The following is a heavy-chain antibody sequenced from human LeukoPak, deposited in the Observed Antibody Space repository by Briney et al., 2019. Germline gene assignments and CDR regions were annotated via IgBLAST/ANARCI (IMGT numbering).Heavy chain of an antibody. CDR2: INGYI. J-gene: IGHJ3*01. D-gene: IGHD2-15*01. CDR3: TRGGGYCSGDPCHSYDAFDV. CDR1: GFAVRDYT. V-gene: IGHV3-21*01. Sequence: GGSRRLSCSASGFAVRDYTMNWVRQAPGKGLEWVSSINGYINYADPVKGRFTVSRDIAERSVYLQLNSLRVEDTAVYFCTRGGGYCSGDPCHSYDAFDVWGQGSMLTVSS.